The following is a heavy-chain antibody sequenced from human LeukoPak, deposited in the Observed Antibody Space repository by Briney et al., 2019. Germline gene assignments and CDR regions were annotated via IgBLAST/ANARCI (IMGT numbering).Heavy chain of an antibody. CDR1: GFTFSSYA. V-gene: IGHV3-23*01. Sequence: GGSLRLSCAASGFTFSSYAMSWVRQAPGKGLECISGFSGSGGSTYYADSVKGRFTISRDNAKNTLHLQMNSLRVEDTAVYYCTRRYDSSSSSFDYWGQGILVTVSS. D-gene: IGHD2-2*01. CDR3: TRRYDSSSSSFDY. J-gene: IGHJ4*02. CDR2: FSGSGGST.